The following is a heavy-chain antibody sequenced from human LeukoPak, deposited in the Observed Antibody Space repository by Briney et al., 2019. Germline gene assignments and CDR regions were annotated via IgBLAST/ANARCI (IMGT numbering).Heavy chain of an antibody. J-gene: IGHJ6*03. CDR1: GGSISSGSYY. D-gene: IGHD6-13*01. Sequence: SETPSLTCTVSGGSISSGSYYWSWIRQPAGKGLEWIGRIYTSGSTNYNPSLKSRVTISVDTSKNQFSLKLSSVTAADTAVYYCAREEFGSSWYSYYYYMDVWGKGTTVTISS. CDR3: AREEFGSSWYSYYYYMDV. V-gene: IGHV4-61*02. CDR2: IYTSGST.